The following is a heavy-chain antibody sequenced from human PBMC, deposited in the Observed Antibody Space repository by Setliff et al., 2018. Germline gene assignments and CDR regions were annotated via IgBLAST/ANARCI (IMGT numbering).Heavy chain of an antibody. D-gene: IGHD3-9*01. Sequence: SETLSLTCTVSGGSISSYCWSWVRQPPGKGLEWIGYFYYSGSTNYNPSLKSRVSISVDTSKNQFSLNLSSVTAADTAVYYCASSPSEEDYDILTGYSRTDYYYYMDVWGKGTTVTVSS. CDR1: GGSISSYC. J-gene: IGHJ6*03. CDR2: FYYSGST. V-gene: IGHV4-59*08. CDR3: ASSPSEEDYDILTGYSRTDYYYYMDV.